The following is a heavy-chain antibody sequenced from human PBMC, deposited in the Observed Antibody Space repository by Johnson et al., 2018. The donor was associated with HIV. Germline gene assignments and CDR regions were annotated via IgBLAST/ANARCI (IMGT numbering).Heavy chain of an antibody. CDR2: ISYDGSNK. V-gene: IGHV3-30*03. J-gene: IGHJ3*02. D-gene: IGHD2-2*01. CDR1: GFTFSSYG. Sequence: QVLLVESGGGVVQPGRSLRLSCAASGFTFSSYGMHWVRQAPGKGLEWVAVISYDGSNKYYADSVKGRFTISRDTSKKTLYLQMNSLRAEDTAVDYCARDGGIGSTREDAFDIWGQGTMVIVSS. CDR3: ARDGGIGSTREDAFDI.